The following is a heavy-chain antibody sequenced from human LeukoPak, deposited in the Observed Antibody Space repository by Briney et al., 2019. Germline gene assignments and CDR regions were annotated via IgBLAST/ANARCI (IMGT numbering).Heavy chain of an antibody. Sequence: GGSLRLSCAASGFTFSSYAMSWVRQAPGKGLEWVSAISGSGGSTYYADSVKGRFTISRDNSKNTLYLQMNSLRTEDTAVYYCAKRNIAVAGSGGARHFDYWGQGTLVTVSS. CDR1: GFTFSSYA. D-gene: IGHD6-19*01. CDR2: ISGSGGST. CDR3: AKRNIAVAGSGGARHFDY. J-gene: IGHJ4*02. V-gene: IGHV3-23*01.